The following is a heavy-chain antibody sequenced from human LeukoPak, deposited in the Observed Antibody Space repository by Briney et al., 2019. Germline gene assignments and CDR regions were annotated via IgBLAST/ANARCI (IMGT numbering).Heavy chain of an antibody. D-gene: IGHD3-10*01. V-gene: IGHV4-31*03. Sequence: SETLSLTCTVSGGSISSGGYYWSWIRQHPGKGLEWIGYIYYSGSTYYNPSLKSRVTISVDTSKNQFSLKLSSVTAADTAVYYCVRDRRYGSGSPDAFDIWGQGTMVTVSS. CDR3: VRDRRYGSGSPDAFDI. CDR1: GGSISSGGYY. CDR2: IYYSGST. J-gene: IGHJ3*02.